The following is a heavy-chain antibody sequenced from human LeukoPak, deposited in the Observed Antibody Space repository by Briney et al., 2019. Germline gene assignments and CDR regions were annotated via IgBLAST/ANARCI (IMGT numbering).Heavy chain of an antibody. CDR2: INSEENRT. CDR1: GFSFSSYY. Sequence: GVSLRLSCAASGFSFSSYYMHWVREAPGKGLVCVSRINSEENRTIYARSGKGRSSISRDNAKNTLYLHLNSLRAEDTGVYYCARAVRAHPPADFWGQGPLVTVSS. V-gene: IGHV3-74*01. J-gene: IGHJ1*01. CDR3: ARAVRAHPPADF. D-gene: IGHD3-3*01.